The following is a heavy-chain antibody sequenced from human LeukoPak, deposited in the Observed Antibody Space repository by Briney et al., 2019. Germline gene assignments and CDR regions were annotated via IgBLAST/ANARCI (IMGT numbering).Heavy chain of an antibody. CDR3: ARDNIVPAAMNWFDP. V-gene: IGHV1-69*04. Sequence: SVKVSCKASGGTFSSYAISWVRQAPGQGLEWMGRIIPILGIANYAQKFQGRVTITADKSTSTAYMELSSLRSEDTAVYYCARDNIVPAAMNWFDPWGQGTLVTVSP. CDR1: GGTFSSYA. D-gene: IGHD2-2*01. CDR2: IIPILGIA. J-gene: IGHJ5*02.